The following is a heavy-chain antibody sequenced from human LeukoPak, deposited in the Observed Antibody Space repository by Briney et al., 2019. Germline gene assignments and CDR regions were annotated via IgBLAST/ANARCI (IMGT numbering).Heavy chain of an antibody. J-gene: IGHJ6*03. Sequence: GGSLRLSCAASGFTFSSYAMRWVRQAPGKGLEWVSAISGSGGSTYYADSVKGRFTISRDNSKNTLYLQMNSLRAEDTAVYYCAKRSIAARRNYYYMDVWGKGTTVTVSS. CDR2: ISGSGGST. CDR3: AKRSIAARRNYYYMDV. CDR1: GFTFSSYA. D-gene: IGHD6-6*01. V-gene: IGHV3-23*01.